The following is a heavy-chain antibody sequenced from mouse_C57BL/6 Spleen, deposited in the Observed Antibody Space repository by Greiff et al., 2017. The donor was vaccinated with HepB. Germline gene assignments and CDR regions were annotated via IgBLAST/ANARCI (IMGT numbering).Heavy chain of an antibody. J-gene: IGHJ4*01. Sequence: LVESGPELVKPGASVKISCKASGYAFSSSWMNWVKQRPGKGLEWIGRIYPGDGDTNYNGKFKGKATLTADKSSSTAYMQLSSLTSEDSAVYCCARQLRLQAMDYWGQGTSVTVSS. CDR3: ARQLRLQAMDY. V-gene: IGHV1-82*01. D-gene: IGHD3-2*02. CDR2: IYPGDGDT. CDR1: GYAFSSSW.